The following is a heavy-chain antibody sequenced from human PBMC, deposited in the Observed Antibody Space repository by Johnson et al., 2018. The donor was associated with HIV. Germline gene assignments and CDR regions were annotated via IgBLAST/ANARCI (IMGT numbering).Heavy chain of an antibody. CDR2: ISNDGSIK. J-gene: IGHJ3*02. Sequence: QMQLVESGGGVVQTGRSLRLSCAVSGFTLSNYAMHWVRQAPGKGLEWVAFISNDGSIKFSADSVKGLFTISKDNSKNTRYLQMKSLRPEDTAVYYCVQGVLTPAGAFYIWGRGTMVTVSS. V-gene: IGHV3-30-3*01. CDR3: VQGVLTPAGAFYI. CDR1: GFTLSNYA. D-gene: IGHD6-19*01.